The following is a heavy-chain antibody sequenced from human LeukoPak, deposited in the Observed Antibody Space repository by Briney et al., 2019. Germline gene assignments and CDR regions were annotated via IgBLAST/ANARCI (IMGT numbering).Heavy chain of an antibody. Sequence: SVKVSCKASGGTFSSYAISWVRQAPGQGLEWMGRIIPIFGIANYARKFQGRVTTTADKSTSTAYMELSSLRSEDAAVYYCARSTAITMIVVDPWGQGTLVTVSS. CDR2: IIPIFGIA. CDR3: ARSTAITMIVVDP. CDR1: GGTFSSYA. D-gene: IGHD3-22*01. V-gene: IGHV1-69*04. J-gene: IGHJ5*02.